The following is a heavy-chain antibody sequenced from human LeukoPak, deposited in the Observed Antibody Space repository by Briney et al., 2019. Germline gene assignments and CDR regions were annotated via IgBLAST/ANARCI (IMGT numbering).Heavy chain of an antibody. Sequence: PGGSLRLSCAASGFTFSSYGMHWVRQAPGKGLEWVAVISYDGSNKCYADSVKGRFTISRDNSKNTLYLQMNSLRAEDTAVYYCAKDVWPYCSSTSCYPNWFDPWGQGTLVTVSS. CDR1: GFTFSSYG. D-gene: IGHD2-2*01. CDR3: AKDVWPYCSSTSCYPNWFDP. CDR2: ISYDGSNK. J-gene: IGHJ5*02. V-gene: IGHV3-30*18.